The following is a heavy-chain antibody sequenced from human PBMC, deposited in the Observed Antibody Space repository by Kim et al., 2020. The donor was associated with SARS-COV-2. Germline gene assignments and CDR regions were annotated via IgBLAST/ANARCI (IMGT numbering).Heavy chain of an antibody. CDR3: VKEAAFTTVVVDYYFDY. J-gene: IGHJ4*02. Sequence: VQGRFTGSRDNSRNTLYLQMNSLRTEDTARYYCVKEAAFTTVVVDYYFDYWGQGTLVTVSS. V-gene: IGHV3-33*03. D-gene: IGHD2-21*01.